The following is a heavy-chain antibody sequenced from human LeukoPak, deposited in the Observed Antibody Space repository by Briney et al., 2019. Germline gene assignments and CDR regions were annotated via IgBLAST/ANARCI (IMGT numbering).Heavy chain of an antibody. D-gene: IGHD3-16*01. Sequence: PGGSLRLSCAASGFTFSSYAMHWVRQAPGKGLEWVAVISYDGSNKYYADSVKGRFTISRDNSKNTLYMQMNSLRAEDTAVYYCASLYDYADYWGQGTLVTVSS. CDR1: GFTFSSYA. CDR2: ISYDGSNK. V-gene: IGHV3-30*04. CDR3: ASLYDYADY. J-gene: IGHJ4*02.